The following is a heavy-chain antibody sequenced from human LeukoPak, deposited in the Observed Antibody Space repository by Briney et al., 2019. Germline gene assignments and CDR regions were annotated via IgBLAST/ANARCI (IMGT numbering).Heavy chain of an antibody. CDR3: ARGRRGGRGYFDY. V-gene: IGHV4-4*02. J-gene: IGHJ4*02. Sequence: SETLSLTCAVSGGSISSSNWWSWVRQPPGKGLEWIGEIYHSGSTNYNPSLKSRVTISVDKSKNQFSLKLSSVTAADTAVYYCARGRRGGRGYFDYWGQGTLVTVSS. CDR1: GGSISSSNW. CDR2: IYHSGST.